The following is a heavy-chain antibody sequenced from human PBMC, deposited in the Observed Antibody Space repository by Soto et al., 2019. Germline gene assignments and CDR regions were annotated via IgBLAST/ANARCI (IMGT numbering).Heavy chain of an antibody. D-gene: IGHD3-3*01. CDR3: ARVFPDGWVEPGVVRGYLDT. CDR2: IIPIFGTT. V-gene: IGHV1-69*01. Sequence: QVQLVQSGAEVRKPGSSVKVSCKASGGTLSSIAISWVRQAPGLGLEWMGGIIPIFGTTNYAEKFQGRVTITADESTNTAYMELSSLRSEDTALYYCARVFPDGWVEPGVVRGYLDTWGRGTLVTVSS. CDR1: GGTLSSIA. J-gene: IGHJ4*02.